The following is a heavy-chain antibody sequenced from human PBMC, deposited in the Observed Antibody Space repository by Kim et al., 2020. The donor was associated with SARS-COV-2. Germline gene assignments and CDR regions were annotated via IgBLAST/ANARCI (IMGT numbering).Heavy chain of an antibody. J-gene: IGHJ4*02. V-gene: IGHV3-23*01. CDR2: ISCSGGST. CDR1: GFTFSSYA. Sequence: GGSLRLSCAASGFTFSSYAMSWVRQAPGKGLEWVSAISCSGGSTYYADSVKGRFTISRDNSKNTLYLQMNSLRAEDTAVYYCAKDGHGGMIVVGSQVEYWGQGALVTVSS. D-gene: IGHD3-22*01. CDR3: AKDGHGGMIVVGSQVEY.